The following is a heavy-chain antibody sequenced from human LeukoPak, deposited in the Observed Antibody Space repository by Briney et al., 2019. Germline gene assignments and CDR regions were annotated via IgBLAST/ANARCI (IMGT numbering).Heavy chain of an antibody. CDR2: IYHSGST. Sequence: PSETLSLTCTVSGYSISSGYYWGWIRQPPGKGLEWIGSIYHSGSTYCNPSLKSRVTISVDTSKNQFSLKLSSVTAADTAVYYCARSGYYYGSGSYWFDPWGQGTLVTVSS. CDR3: ARSGYYYGSGSYWFDP. CDR1: GYSISSGYY. J-gene: IGHJ5*02. D-gene: IGHD3-10*01. V-gene: IGHV4-38-2*02.